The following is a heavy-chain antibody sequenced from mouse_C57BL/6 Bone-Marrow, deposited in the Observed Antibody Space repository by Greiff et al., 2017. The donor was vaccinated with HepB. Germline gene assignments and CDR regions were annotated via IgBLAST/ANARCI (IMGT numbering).Heavy chain of an antibody. CDR1: GYTFTSYW. V-gene: IGHV1-64*01. Sequence: QVQLQQPGAELVKPGASVKLSCKASGYTFTSYWMNWVKQRPGQGLEWIGMIHPNSGGTNYNEKFKSKATLTVDKSSSTAYLQLSSRTSEDSAVYYCARPLHYYGSRGAWFAYWGQGTLVTVSA. CDR2: IHPNSGGT. D-gene: IGHD1-1*01. CDR3: ARPLHYYGSRGAWFAY. J-gene: IGHJ3*01.